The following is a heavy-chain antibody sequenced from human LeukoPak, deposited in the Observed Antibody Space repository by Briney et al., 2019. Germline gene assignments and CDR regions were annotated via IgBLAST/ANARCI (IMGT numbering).Heavy chain of an antibody. Sequence: PGGSLRLSCAASGFTFGSYAMSWVRQAPGKGLEWVSGISTSGGTTSYAESVKGRFTISRDNSKNTLYLQMNSLRAEDTAVYYCAKGIYSSGWSYFDYWGHGTLVTVSS. CDR1: GFTFGSYA. D-gene: IGHD6-19*01. CDR2: ISTSGGTT. V-gene: IGHV3-23*01. CDR3: AKGIYSSGWSYFDY. J-gene: IGHJ4*01.